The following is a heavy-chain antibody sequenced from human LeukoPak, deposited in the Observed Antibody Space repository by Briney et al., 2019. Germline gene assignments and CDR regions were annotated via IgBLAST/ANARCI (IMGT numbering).Heavy chain of an antibody. D-gene: IGHD2-2*01. V-gene: IGHV3-21*01. Sequence: PGGSLRLSCAASGFTFNSYSMNWVRQAPGKGLEWVSSISSSSSYIYYADSVKGRFTISRDNAKNSLYLQMNSLRAEDTAVYYCAGGFRPRSCSSVSCYGGLDYWGQGTLVTVSS. J-gene: IGHJ4*02. CDR2: ISSSSSYI. CDR3: AGGFRPRSCSSVSCYGGLDY. CDR1: GFTFNSYS.